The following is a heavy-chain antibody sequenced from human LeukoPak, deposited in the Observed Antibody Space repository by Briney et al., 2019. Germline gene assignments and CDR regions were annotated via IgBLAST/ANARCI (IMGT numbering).Heavy chain of an antibody. CDR2: ISSNGGST. Sequence: QSGGSLRLSCAASGFTFSSYAMHWVRQAPGKGLEYVSAISSNGGSTYYADSVKGRFTISRDNAKNTVSLHMNSLRAEDTAMYYYVRSFSGSREFWGQGVRVSVSS. J-gene: IGHJ4*02. CDR3: VRSFSGSREF. D-gene: IGHD3-10*01. CDR1: GFTFSSYA. V-gene: IGHV3-64*02.